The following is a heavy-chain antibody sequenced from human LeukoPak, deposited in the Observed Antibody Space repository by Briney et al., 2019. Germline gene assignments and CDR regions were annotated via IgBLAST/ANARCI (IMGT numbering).Heavy chain of an antibody. CDR1: GLSINNYY. D-gene: IGHD2-15*01. V-gene: IGHV4-59*01. CDR2: IYYTGST. CDR3: ARDMGLVAASEYFQQ. J-gene: IGHJ1*01. Sequence: SDTLSLTCALSGLSINNYYWIWLRHPPGEGLVGIVHIYYTGSTTHNPSLKSRVTISVDTSKKQFSLSLSSVTAADTAVYYCARDMGLVAASEYFQQWGQGTLVTVSS.